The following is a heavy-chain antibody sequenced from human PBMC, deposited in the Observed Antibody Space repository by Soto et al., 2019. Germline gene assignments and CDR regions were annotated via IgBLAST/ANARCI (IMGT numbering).Heavy chain of an antibody. CDR2: INTDGSST. D-gene: IGHD5-12*01. CDR1: GFTFNNYW. CDR3: VRDRGYSGYDN. J-gene: IGHJ4*02. V-gene: IGHV3-74*01. Sequence: EVQLVESGGGLAQPGGYLRLSCVASGFTFNNYWMHWVRQVPGKGLVWLARINTDGSSTTYADSVKGRFTMSRDNAKKTLFLQLNSLRVEDTAMYYCVRDRGYSGYDNWGQGTLVTVSS.